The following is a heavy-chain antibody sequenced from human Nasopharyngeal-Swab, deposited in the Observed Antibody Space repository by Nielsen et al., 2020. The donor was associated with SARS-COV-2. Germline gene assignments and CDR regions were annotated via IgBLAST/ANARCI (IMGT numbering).Heavy chain of an antibody. D-gene: IGHD3-22*01. J-gene: IGHJ5*02. V-gene: IGHV3-53*01. Sequence: GESLKISCAASGIFVSGNYMNWVRQAPGMGLEWVSVVYAGGSTFYADSVKGRFTISRDNAKNSLYLQMNSLRAEDTAVYYCARKGLYDSSGYPFDPWGQGTLVTVSS. CDR2: VYAGGST. CDR1: GIFVSGNY. CDR3: ARKGLYDSSGYPFDP.